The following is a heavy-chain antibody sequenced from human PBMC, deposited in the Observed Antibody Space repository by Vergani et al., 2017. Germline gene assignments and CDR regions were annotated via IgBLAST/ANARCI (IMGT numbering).Heavy chain of an antibody. CDR1: GITFWKFG. J-gene: IGHJ3*01. D-gene: IGHD5-12*01. CDR3: TKVSVYYRESAGHGYDPYTGFDL. Sequence: EVDLVESGGGLAQPGGSLRLSCEASGITFWKFGMHWVRQGPGKGLEWVSGISWNSGAVDYADSVRGRFTISRDNAKNSLFLEMNSLRFEDTAVYFCTKVSVYYRESAGHGYDPYTGFDLWGQGTLVTVSS. V-gene: IGHV3-9*01. CDR2: ISWNSGAV.